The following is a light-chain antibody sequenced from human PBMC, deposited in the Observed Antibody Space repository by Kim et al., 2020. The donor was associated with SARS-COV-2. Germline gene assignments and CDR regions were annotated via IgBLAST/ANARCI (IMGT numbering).Light chain of an antibody. CDR2: EVN. Sequence: GQSVTISGTGTSSDVGSYNYVSWYQQHPGKAPKLMIYEVNKRPSGVPDRFSGSKSGNTASLTVSGLQAEDEADYYCCSYAGSNNYIFGTGTKVTVL. CDR3: CSYAGSNNYI. V-gene: IGLV2-8*01. CDR1: SSDVGSYNY. J-gene: IGLJ1*01.